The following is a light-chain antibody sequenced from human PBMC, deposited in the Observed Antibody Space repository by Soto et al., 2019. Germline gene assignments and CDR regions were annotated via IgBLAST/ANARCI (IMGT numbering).Light chain of an antibody. V-gene: IGKV4-1*01. J-gene: IGKJ4*01. CDR1: QSVLYSSNNKNY. CDR2: WAS. Sequence: DIVMTQSPDSLAVSLGERATINCKSSQSVLYSSNNKNYLAWYQQKPGQPPQLLIYWASTRESGVPDRFSGTGSGTDFTLTISSLQAEDVAVYYCQQYYSTPPTFDGGTKVEIK. CDR3: QQYYSTPPT.